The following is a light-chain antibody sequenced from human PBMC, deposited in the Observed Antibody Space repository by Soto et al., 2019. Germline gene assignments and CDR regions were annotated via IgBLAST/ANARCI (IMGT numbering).Light chain of an antibody. J-gene: IGLJ1*01. CDR3: SSYTTRSTGV. CDR2: EVS. V-gene: IGLV2-14*03. Sequence: QSALTQPASVSGSPGQSITISCTGTSSDVGGYNYVSWYQQHPGKAPKLMIYEVSNRPSGVSSRFSGSKSGNPASLTISGLQAEDEASYYCSSYTTRSTGVFGTGTKLTVL. CDR1: SSDVGGYNY.